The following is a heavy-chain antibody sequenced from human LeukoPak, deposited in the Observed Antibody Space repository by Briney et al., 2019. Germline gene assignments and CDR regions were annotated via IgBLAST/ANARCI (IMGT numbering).Heavy chain of an antibody. CDR3: ARRRYDASGYYPSRGRYFDY. CDR1: GGSFSIYY. CDR2: INHSGST. V-gene: IGHV4-34*01. J-gene: IGHJ4*02. D-gene: IGHD3-22*01. Sequence: PSETLSLICTVSGGSFSIYYWSWIRQPPGKGLEWIGEINHSGSTNYNPSLKSRVTISVDTSKNQFSLELTSVTAADTAVYYCARRRYDASGYYPSRGRYFDYWGQGTLVTVSS.